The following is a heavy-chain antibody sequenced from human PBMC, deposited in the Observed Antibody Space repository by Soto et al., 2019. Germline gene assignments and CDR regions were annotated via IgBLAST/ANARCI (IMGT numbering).Heavy chain of an antibody. CDR1: GGSFSEVA. D-gene: IGHD1-26*01. V-gene: IGHV1-69*01. J-gene: IGHJ5*02. CDR2: IIPVVGTT. CDR3: ATLEATTLALES. Sequence: QVQLVQSGAEVKKPGSSVTVSCKASGGSFSEVAISWVRQAPGQGLEWMGRIIPVVGTTDYTQKFQGRLTILADESTNTAYMELSSLRSEDTAVYYCATLEATTLALESWGQGTLVTVSS.